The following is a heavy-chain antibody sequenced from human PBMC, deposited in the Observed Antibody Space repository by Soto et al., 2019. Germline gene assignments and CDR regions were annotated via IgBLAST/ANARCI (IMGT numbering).Heavy chain of an antibody. CDR3: ARSEGAVYVDY. CDR2: IYYSGRT. V-gene: IGHV4-31*03. J-gene: IGHJ4*02. Sequence: QVQLQESGPRLVKPSQTLSLTCTVPGGSISSGGYYWSWIRQHPGKGLEWIGYIYYSGRTYYNPSLKGRVTISVDTSKNQFSLKLSSVTAADTAVYYCARSEGAVYVDYWGQGTLVTVSS. D-gene: IGHD2-8*01. CDR1: GGSISSGGYY.